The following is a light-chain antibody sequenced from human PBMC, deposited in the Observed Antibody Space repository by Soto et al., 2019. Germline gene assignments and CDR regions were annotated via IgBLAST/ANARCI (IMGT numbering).Light chain of an antibody. CDR2: AAS. CDR3: QQLNSYPSIT. J-gene: IGKJ5*01. V-gene: IGKV1-9*01. CDR1: QDISSS. Sequence: DIQLTQSPSFLSASVGDRVNITCRASQDISSSLAWYQQKPGKAPKLLIYAASTLQGGVPSRFSGSGSGTEFTLTISSLQPEDFATYYCQQLNSYPSITFGQGTRLEIK.